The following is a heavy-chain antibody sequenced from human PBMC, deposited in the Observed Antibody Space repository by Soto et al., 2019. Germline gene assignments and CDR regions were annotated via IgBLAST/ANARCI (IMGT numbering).Heavy chain of an antibody. D-gene: IGHD3-10*01. CDR1: GDTFKNCV. J-gene: IGHJ6*02. V-gene: IGHV1-69*01. CDR3: AAELGFGKLSVV. Sequence: QVQVVQSGVEVRRPGSSVKVSCKASGDTFKNCVISWVRQAPGQGLEWMGGIIPLLGTTDFAQRSQGRLTITTDESTTTAYMELSRLRSEDTATYYCAAELGFGKLSVVWGQGTTVIVSS. CDR2: IIPLLGTT.